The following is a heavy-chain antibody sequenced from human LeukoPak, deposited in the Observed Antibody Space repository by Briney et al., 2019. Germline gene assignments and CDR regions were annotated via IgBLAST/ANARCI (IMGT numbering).Heavy chain of an antibody. CDR2: IYYIGST. D-gene: IGHD3-9*01. V-gene: IGHV4-59*01. Sequence: SETLSLTCTVSGGSIRSYYWSWIRQPPGKGLEWIGYIYYIGSTNYNPSLKSRVTISINTSKNQFSLRLSSVTAADTAVYYCATATGYSAFDIWGQGTMVTVSS. J-gene: IGHJ3*02. CDR1: GGSIRSYY. CDR3: ATATGYSAFDI.